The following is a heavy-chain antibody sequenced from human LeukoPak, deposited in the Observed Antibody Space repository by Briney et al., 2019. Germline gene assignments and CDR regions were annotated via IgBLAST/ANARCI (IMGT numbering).Heavy chain of an antibody. D-gene: IGHD3-22*01. J-gene: IGHJ3*02. CDR3: ARHSITMIVGPGNDAFDI. CDR1: GYSFTSYW. CDR2: IYPGDSDT. Sequence: GESLKISCKGSGYSFTSYWVGWVRQMPGKGLEWMGIIYPGDSDTRYSPSFQGQVTISADKSISTAYLQWSSLKASDTAMYYCARHSITMIVGPGNDAFDIWGQGTMVTVSS. V-gene: IGHV5-51*01.